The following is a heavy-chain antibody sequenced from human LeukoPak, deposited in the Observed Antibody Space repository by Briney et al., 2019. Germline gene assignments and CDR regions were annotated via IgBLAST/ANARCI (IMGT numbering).Heavy chain of an antibody. V-gene: IGHV4-4*07. D-gene: IGHD6-13*01. Sequence: SETLSLTCTVSGGSISNYFWSWVRQPAGKGLEWIGRVSTNGNTNYNPSLKSRVTMSGDTSKNQFSLKVNSVTAADTAVYYCARDRWDDISSWSGSFDYWGQGTLVTVSS. J-gene: IGHJ4*02. CDR3: ARDRWDDISSWSGSFDY. CDR2: VSTNGNT. CDR1: GGSISNYF.